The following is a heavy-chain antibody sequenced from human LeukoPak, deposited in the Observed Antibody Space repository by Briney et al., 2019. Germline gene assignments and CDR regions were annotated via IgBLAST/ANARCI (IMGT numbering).Heavy chain of an antibody. CDR2: ISLTGRT. CDR1: GGSISTTNW. V-gene: IGHV4-4*02. J-gene: IGHJ4*02. CDR3: SRESGAFCPFGH. D-gene: IGHD1-26*01. Sequence: SGTLSLTCGVSGGSISTTNWWSWVRPPPGQGPEWIGEISLTGRTNYNPSLNSRVTMSIDESRNQLSLNLTSVTAADTAIYYCSRESGAFCPFGHWGQGTLVIVPS.